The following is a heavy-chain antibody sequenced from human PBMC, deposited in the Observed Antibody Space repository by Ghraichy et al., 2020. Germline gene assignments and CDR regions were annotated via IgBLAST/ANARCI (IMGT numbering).Heavy chain of an antibody. V-gene: IGHV4-39*01. CDR1: GGSISSSSYY. J-gene: IGHJ4*02. CDR2: NNYSGTT. Sequence: SETLSLTCTVSGGSISSSSYYWGWNRQPPGKGLELIGSNNYSGTTDYSLTLRSRVTISVDTSKNQFSLKLSTVTAADTAVYYCASQTRNYFDYWGQGTLVTVSS. CDR3: ASQTRNYFDY.